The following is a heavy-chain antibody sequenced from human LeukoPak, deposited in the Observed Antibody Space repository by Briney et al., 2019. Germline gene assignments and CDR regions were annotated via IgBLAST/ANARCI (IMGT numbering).Heavy chain of an antibody. D-gene: IGHD5-24*01. Sequence: GGSLRLSCAASGFTVSSNYMSWVRQAPGKGLGWVSVIYSGGSTYYADSVKGRFTISRDNSKNTLYVQMNSLRAEDTAVYYCARGQRWLQLYYFDYWGQGTLVTVSS. CDR3: ARGQRWLQLYYFDY. CDR1: GFTVSSNY. V-gene: IGHV3-66*01. J-gene: IGHJ4*02. CDR2: IYSGGST.